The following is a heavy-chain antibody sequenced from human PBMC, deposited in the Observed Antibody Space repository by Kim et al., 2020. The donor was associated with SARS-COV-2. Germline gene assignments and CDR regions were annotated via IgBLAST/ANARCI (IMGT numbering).Heavy chain of an antibody. V-gene: IGHV4-39*01. D-gene: IGHD3-10*01. Sequence: SETLSLTCTVSGGSISSSDYYWGWIRQPPGKVLEWIGCNSYTGTTYYNPSLKSRVTISTDTSKNLFSLKLTSVTDATVYYCARHGRTGGLCYFDHWG. J-gene: IGHJ2*01. CDR1: GGSISSSDYY. CDR3: ARHGRTGGLCYFDH. CDR2: NSYTGTT.